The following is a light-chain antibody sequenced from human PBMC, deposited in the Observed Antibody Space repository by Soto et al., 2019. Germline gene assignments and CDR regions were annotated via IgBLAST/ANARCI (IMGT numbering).Light chain of an antibody. Sequence: QSALTQPPSASGSPGQSVTISCTGTSSDVGAYKYVSWYQQYPGKAPKLMIYEVTKRPSGVPDRFSSSKSGNTASLTVSGLQAEDEADYYCTSNGSNDICVFGAGTKLTVL. CDR1: SSDVGAYKY. CDR2: EVT. V-gene: IGLV2-8*01. CDR3: TSNGSNDICV. J-gene: IGLJ3*02.